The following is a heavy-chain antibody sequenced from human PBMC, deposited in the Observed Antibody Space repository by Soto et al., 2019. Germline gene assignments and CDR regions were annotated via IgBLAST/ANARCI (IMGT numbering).Heavy chain of an antibody. CDR2: INPNSGGT. J-gene: IGHJ6*02. CDR3: ARVGGGESGMDV. D-gene: IGHD3-16*01. CDR1: GYTFTGYY. V-gene: IGHV1-2*02. Sequence: ASVKVSCKASGYTFTGYYMHWVRQAPGQGLEWMGWINPNSGGTNYAQKFQGRVTMTRDTSISTAYMELSRLGSDDTAVYYCARVGGGESGMDVWGQGTTVTVSS.